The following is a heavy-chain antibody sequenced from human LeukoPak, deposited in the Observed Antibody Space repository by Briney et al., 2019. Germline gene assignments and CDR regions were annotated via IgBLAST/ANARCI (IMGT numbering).Heavy chain of an antibody. CDR2: LYYSGST. J-gene: IGHJ5*02. Sequence: SGTLSLTCTVSEGSITSSSDYWGWVRQPPGKGLEWIGSLYYSGSTYFKPSLKSRVTISVDTSKNQFSLRPSSVTAADTAVYYCAAGSSSWIFTWFDPWGQGTLVTVSS. CDR1: EGSITSSSDY. V-gene: IGHV4-39*01. D-gene: IGHD6-13*01. CDR3: AAGSSSWIFTWFDP.